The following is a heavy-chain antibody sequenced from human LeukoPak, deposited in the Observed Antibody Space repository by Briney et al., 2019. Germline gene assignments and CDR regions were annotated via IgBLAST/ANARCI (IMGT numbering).Heavy chain of an antibody. Sequence: SVKVSCKASGSTFSSYAISWVRQAPGQGLEWMGRIIPILGIANYAQKFQGRVTISADKSTSTAYKELSSLRSEDTAVYYCAIHPDGWGGGHYFDYWGQGTLVTVSS. CDR3: AIHPDGWGGGHYFDY. CDR2: IIPILGIA. CDR1: GSTFSSYA. D-gene: IGHD5-24*01. V-gene: IGHV1-69*04. J-gene: IGHJ4*02.